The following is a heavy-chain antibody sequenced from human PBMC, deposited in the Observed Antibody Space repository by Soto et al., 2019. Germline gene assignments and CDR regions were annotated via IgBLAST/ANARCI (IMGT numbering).Heavy chain of an antibody. CDR3: ARGPDYDSSGYYFPLDY. V-gene: IGHV3-7*03. D-gene: IGHD3-22*01. Sequence: GGSLRLSCAASGFTFSSYWMSWVRQAPGKRLEWVANIKQDGSEKYYVDSVKGRFTISRDNAKNSLYLQMNSLRAEDTAVYYCARGPDYDSSGYYFPLDYWGQGTLVTVSS. CDR1: GFTFSSYW. CDR2: IKQDGSEK. J-gene: IGHJ4*02.